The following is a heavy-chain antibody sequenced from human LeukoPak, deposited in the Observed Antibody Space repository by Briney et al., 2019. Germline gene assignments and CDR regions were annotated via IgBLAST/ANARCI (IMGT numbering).Heavy chain of an antibody. Sequence: GGSLRLSCAASGFTFSSYSMNWVRQAPGKGLEWVSSISSSSSYIYYADSVKGRFTISRDNAKNSLYLQMNSLRAEDTAVYYCARDSLPYGDYVPDAFDIWGQGTMDTVSS. CDR2: ISSSSSYI. J-gene: IGHJ3*02. CDR1: GFTFSSYS. CDR3: ARDSLPYGDYVPDAFDI. D-gene: IGHD4-17*01. V-gene: IGHV3-21*01.